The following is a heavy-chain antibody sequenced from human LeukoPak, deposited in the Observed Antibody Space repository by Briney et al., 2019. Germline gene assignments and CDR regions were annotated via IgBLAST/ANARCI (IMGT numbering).Heavy chain of an antibody. CDR1: GFTFSNNY. Sequence: PGGSLRLSCAASGFTFSNNYMTWVRQAPGKGLEWLSYISGNGGVIQYADSVKGRFTISRDNAKNLLYLQMDSLRVEDAAIYYCARDPRTVRIWGQGTLVTVSS. CDR2: ISGNGGVI. J-gene: IGHJ4*02. D-gene: IGHD1-1*01. CDR3: ARDPRTVRI. V-gene: IGHV3-11*04.